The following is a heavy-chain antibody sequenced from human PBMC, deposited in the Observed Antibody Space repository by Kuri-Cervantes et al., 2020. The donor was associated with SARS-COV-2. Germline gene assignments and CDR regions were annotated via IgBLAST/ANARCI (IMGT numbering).Heavy chain of an antibody. Sequence: SESLSLTCTVSGGSISSHYWSWIRQPPGKGLEWIGYIYYSGSTNYNPSLKSRVTISVDTSKNQFSLKLSRLRSEDTAVYYCARGLTVGAVDYWGQGTLVTVSS. CDR2: IYYSGST. CDR3: ARGLTVGAVDY. CDR1: GGSISSHY. V-gene: IGHV4-59*11. J-gene: IGHJ4*02. D-gene: IGHD1-26*01.